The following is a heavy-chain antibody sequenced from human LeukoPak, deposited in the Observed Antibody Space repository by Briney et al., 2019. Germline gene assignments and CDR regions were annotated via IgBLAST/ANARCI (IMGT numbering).Heavy chain of an antibody. CDR3: AKTRVVPAARDTGVRRDYFDY. CDR1: GFTFSSYA. D-gene: IGHD2-2*01. CDR2: ISGSGGST. J-gene: IGHJ4*02. Sequence: GGSLRLSCAVSGFTFSSYAMSWVRQAPGKGLEWVSAISGSGGSTYYADSVKGRFTISRDNSKNTLYLQMNSLRAEDTAVYYCAKTRVVPAARDTGVRRDYFDYWGQGTLVTVSS. V-gene: IGHV3-23*01.